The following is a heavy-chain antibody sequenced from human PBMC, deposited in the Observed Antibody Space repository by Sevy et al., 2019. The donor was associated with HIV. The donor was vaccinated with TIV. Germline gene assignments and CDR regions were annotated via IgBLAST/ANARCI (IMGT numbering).Heavy chain of an antibody. Sequence: GGSLRLSCAASGFTLSIYWMHWVRQVPGKGLVWVSHINSDGKIKRYADSAEGRCTISRDNAEKTGYLQMNSLRADDTAVYYCVRGSTGTFGHWGQGTLVTVSS. CDR2: INSDGKIK. CDR3: VRGSTGTFGH. CDR1: GFTLSIYW. V-gene: IGHV3-74*01. J-gene: IGHJ4*02. D-gene: IGHD3-9*01.